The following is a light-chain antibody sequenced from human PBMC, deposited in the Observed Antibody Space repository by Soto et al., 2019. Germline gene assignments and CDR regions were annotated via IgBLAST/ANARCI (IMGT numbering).Light chain of an antibody. V-gene: IGLV2-8*01. CDR1: SSDVGGYNF. CDR3: ASYAGSSTV. J-gene: IGLJ1*01. Sequence: QSALTQPPSASGSPGQSVTISCTGTSSDVGGYNFVSWYQQHPGKAPKLIIYEVSKRPSGVPGRFSASKSVNTASLTVSGLQAEDEADYYCASYAGSSTVYGTGTKLTVL. CDR2: EVS.